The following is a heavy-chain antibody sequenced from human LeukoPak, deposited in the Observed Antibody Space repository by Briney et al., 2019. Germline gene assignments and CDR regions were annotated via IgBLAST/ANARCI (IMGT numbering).Heavy chain of an antibody. D-gene: IGHD6-13*01. Sequence: PGGSLRLPCSASGFTFSSYAMHWVRQAPGKGLEHVSVISSNGYNTYYADSVKGRFTISRDNSKNTLYLQMSSLRVEDTAVYCCVKGGEYSSSASDIWGQGTMVTVSS. CDR1: GFTFSSYA. CDR2: ISSNGYNT. V-gene: IGHV3-64D*09. CDR3: VKGGEYSSSASDI. J-gene: IGHJ3*02.